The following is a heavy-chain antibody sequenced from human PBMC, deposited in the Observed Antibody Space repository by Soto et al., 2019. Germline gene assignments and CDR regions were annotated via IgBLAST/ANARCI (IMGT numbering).Heavy chain of an antibody. Sequence: GRLLLTCTGTGGSIRSYYWSGFRQPPGKGLEWIGYIYYSGSTNYNPSLKSRGTISVDTSKNQFSLKLRSVTAADTAVYSCARDNYYYISGYYTGPTAFDYWGQCTLVT. CDR2: IYYSGST. J-gene: IGHJ4*02. V-gene: IGHV4-59*01. CDR1: GGSIRSYY. CDR3: ARDNYYYISGYYTGPTAFDY. D-gene: IGHD3-22*01.